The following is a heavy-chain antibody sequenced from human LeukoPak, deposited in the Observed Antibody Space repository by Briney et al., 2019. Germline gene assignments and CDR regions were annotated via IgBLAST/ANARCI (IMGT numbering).Heavy chain of an antibody. D-gene: IGHD2-15*01. Sequence: GASVKVSCKASGYTFTSYYMHWVRQAPGQGLEWMGIINPSGGSTSYAQKFQGRVTMTRDMSTSTVYMELSSLRSEDTAVYYCARDPATDCSGGSCLIAFDIWGQGTMVTVSS. CDR2: INPSGGST. CDR1: GYTFTSYY. CDR3: ARDPATDCSGGSCLIAFDI. J-gene: IGHJ3*02. V-gene: IGHV1-46*01.